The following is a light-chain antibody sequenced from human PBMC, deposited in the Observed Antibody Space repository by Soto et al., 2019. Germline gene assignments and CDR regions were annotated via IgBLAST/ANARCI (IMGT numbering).Light chain of an antibody. CDR3: QQYNSYSWT. CDR2: KAS. J-gene: IGKJ1*01. Sequence: DIQMTQSPSTLSASVGDRVTITCGASQSISSWLAWYQQKPGKAPKLLIYKASSLESGVPSRFSGSGSGTEFTLTISSLQPDDFATYYCQQYNSYSWTFGQGTKVELK. CDR1: QSISSW. V-gene: IGKV1-5*03.